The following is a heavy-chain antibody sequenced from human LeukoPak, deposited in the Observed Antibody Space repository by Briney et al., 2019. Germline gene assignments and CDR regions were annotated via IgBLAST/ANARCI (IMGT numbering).Heavy chain of an antibody. CDR1: GFTFSTYS. Sequence: GGSLRLSCAASGFTFSTYSMNWVRQAPGKGLEWVSSISSSSSYIYYADSVKGRFTISGDNAKNSLYLQMNSLRAEDTAVYYCASGVAVAGTGGNYWGQGTLVTVSS. CDR2: ISSSSSYI. D-gene: IGHD6-19*01. J-gene: IGHJ4*02. CDR3: ASGVAVAGTGGNY. V-gene: IGHV3-21*01.